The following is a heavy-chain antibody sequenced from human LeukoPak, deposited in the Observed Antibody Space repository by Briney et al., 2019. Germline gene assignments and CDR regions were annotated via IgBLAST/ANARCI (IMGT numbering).Heavy chain of an antibody. D-gene: IGHD1-1*01. V-gene: IGHV3-21*01. CDR3: ARASTTLTYEGY. Sequence: PGGSLRLSRAASGFTFSSYTMHWIRQAPGKGLEWVSSISGSNSYIFYADSVKGRFTVSRDNAKDSLYLQMNSLRAEDTAVYYCARASTTLTYEGYWGQGTLVTVSS. J-gene: IGHJ4*02. CDR2: ISGSNSYI. CDR1: GFTFSSYT.